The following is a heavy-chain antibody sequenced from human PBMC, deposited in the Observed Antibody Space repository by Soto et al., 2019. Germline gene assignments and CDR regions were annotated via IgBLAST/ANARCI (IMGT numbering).Heavy chain of an antibody. D-gene: IGHD6-19*01. CDR2: IIPIFGTA. CDR1: GGTFSSYA. V-gene: IGHV1-69*12. CDR3: ARGGIVVSGRWFDP. Sequence: QVQLVQSGAEVKKPGSSVKVSCKASGGTFSSYAISWVRQAPGQGLEWMGGIIPIFGTANYAQKFQGRVTITAYEFTRTASMELSSLISDDTAVYSCARGGIVVSGRWFDPWAQGTLVTVSS. J-gene: IGHJ5*02.